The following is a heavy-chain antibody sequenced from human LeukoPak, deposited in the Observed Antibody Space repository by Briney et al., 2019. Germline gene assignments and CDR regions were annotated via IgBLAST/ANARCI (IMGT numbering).Heavy chain of an antibody. Sequence: SETLSLTCTVSGGSISSYYWSWIRQPPGKGLEWIGYIYYSGSTNYNPSLKSRVTISVDTSKNQFSLKLSSVTAADTAVYHCARVGFALQIDYWGQGTLVTVSS. V-gene: IGHV4-59*01. D-gene: IGHD1-26*01. CDR3: ARVGFALQIDY. CDR1: GGSISSYY. J-gene: IGHJ4*02. CDR2: IYYSGST.